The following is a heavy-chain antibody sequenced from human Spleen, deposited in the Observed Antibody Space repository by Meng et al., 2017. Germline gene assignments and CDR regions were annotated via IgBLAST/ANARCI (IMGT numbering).Heavy chain of an antibody. V-gene: IGHV4-39*07. D-gene: IGHD6-6*01. CDR1: GSISSRSYY. CDR3: ARGLLLAALRN. CDR2: AYYSGNT. J-gene: IGHJ4*02. Sequence: QLHLQEWGPGLVKPSGTLSLTCIVSGSISSRSYYWGWIRQPPGKGLEWIGSAYYSGNTYYNPSLKSRVTISVDTSKNQFSLKLSSVTAADTAVYYCARGLLLAALRNWGQGTLVTVSS.